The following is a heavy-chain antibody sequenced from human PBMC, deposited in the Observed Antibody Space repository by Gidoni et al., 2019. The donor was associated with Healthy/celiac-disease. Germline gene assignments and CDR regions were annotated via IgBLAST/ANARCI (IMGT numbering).Heavy chain of an antibody. CDR1: GFTFRSSW. Sequence: EVQLVESGGGLVQPGGSLRLSCAASGFTFRSSWMSWVRQAPGKGLEWVANIKQDGSEKYYVDSVKGRFTISRDNAKNSLYLQMNSLRAEDTAVYYCARGGGLYCSGGSCYSSYWGQGTLVTVSS. CDR2: IKQDGSEK. V-gene: IGHV3-7*04. D-gene: IGHD2-15*01. CDR3: ARGGGLYCSGGSCYSSY. J-gene: IGHJ4*02.